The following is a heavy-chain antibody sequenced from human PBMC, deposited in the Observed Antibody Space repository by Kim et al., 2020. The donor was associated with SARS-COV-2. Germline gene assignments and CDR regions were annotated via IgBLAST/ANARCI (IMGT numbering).Heavy chain of an antibody. V-gene: IGHV1-69*02. Sequence: YAQKFKGRVTITADKSTSTAYMELSSLRSEDTAVYYCASPGGSHGSYFDYWGQGTLVTVSS. J-gene: IGHJ4*02. D-gene: IGHD3-10*01. CDR3: ASPGGSHGSYFDY.